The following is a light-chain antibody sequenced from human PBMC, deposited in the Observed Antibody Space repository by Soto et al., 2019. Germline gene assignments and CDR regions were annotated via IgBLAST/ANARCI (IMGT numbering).Light chain of an antibody. CDR1: SSDVGAYNY. CDR3: SSYTGSSTLEV. V-gene: IGLV2-14*03. CDR2: DVS. J-gene: IGLJ1*01. Sequence: QSALTQPASVSGSPGQSITISCTGTSSDVGAYNYVSWYQHHPGRAPKLMIYDVSNRPSGVSGRFSGSKSGSMASLTISGLQAEDEADYYCSSYTGSSTLEVFGPGTKVTVL.